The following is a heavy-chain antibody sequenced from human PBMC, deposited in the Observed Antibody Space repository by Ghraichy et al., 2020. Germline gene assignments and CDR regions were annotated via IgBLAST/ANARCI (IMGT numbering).Heavy chain of an antibody. CDR1: GGSISSSNW. CDR2: IYHSGST. Sequence: ESLNISCAVSGGSISSSNWWSWVRQPPGKGLEWIGEIYHSGSTNYNPSLKSRVTISVDKSKNQFSLKLSSVTAADTAVYYCASYYYGSGTTPPYFDYWGQGTLVTVSS. D-gene: IGHD3-10*01. V-gene: IGHV4-4*02. J-gene: IGHJ4*02. CDR3: ASYYYGSGTTPPYFDY.